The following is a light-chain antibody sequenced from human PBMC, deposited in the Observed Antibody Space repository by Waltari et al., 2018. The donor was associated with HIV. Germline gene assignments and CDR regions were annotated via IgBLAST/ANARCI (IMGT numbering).Light chain of an antibody. Sequence: QSALTQPRSVSGSPGQSVTISCTGTRSDVGDSNSVSWYQQHPGKAPKLMIYDVSKWPSGVPDRFSGSKSGNTASLTISGLQAEDEADYYCCSYAGTYTYVFGTGTKVTVL. CDR1: RSDVGDSNS. CDR2: DVS. CDR3: CSYAGTYTYV. J-gene: IGLJ1*01. V-gene: IGLV2-11*01.